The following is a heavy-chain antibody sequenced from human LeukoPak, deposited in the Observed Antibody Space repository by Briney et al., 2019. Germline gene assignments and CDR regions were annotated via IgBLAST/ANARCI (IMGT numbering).Heavy chain of an antibody. CDR3: ARQDIPWLSYGMDV. D-gene: IGHD5-12*01. J-gene: IGHJ6*02. Sequence: PSETLSLTCTVSGGSISSYYWSWIRQPPGKGLEWIGYIYYSGSTNYNPSLKSRVTISVDTSKNQFSLKLSSVTAADTAVYYCARQDIPWLSYGMDVWGQGTTVTVSS. V-gene: IGHV4-59*08. CDR2: IYYSGST. CDR1: GGSISSYY.